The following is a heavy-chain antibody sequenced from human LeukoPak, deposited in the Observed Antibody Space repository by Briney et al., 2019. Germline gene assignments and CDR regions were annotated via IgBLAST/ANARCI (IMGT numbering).Heavy chain of an antibody. CDR3: APNDALDL. V-gene: IGHV4-34*01. CDR2: INHSGST. CDR1: GGSLSPHY. J-gene: IGHJ3*01. Sequence: KPSETLSLTCAVYGGSLSPHYWSWIRQPPGKGLEWIGEINHSGSTNYNPSLKSRVSISVDTSKNQFSLRLTSVTAADTAVYYCAPNDALDLWGQGTMVTVSS.